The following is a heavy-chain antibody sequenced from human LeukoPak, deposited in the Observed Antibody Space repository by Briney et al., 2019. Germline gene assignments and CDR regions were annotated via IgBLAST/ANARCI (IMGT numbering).Heavy chain of an antibody. D-gene: IGHD3-10*01. Sequence: PSETLSLTCAVYSGSFSGYYWSWIRQPPGKGLEWIGEINHSGSTNYNPSLKSRVTISVDTSKNQFSLKLSSVTAADTAVYYCARTAGWFGELDIDYWGQGTLVTVSS. V-gene: IGHV4-34*01. CDR3: ARTAGWFGELDIDY. CDR1: SGSFSGYY. CDR2: INHSGST. J-gene: IGHJ4*02.